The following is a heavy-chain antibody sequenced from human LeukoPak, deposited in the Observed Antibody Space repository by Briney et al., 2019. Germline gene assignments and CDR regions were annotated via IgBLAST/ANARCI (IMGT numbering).Heavy chain of an antibody. CDR3: AREGAVGASTYYFDS. CDR2: TSYDGRNK. D-gene: IGHD1-26*01. J-gene: IGHJ4*02. CDR1: GFTFSSYA. V-gene: IGHV3-30*04. Sequence: GGSLRLSCAVSGFTFSSYAMHWVRQAPGKGLEWVTVTSYDGRNKYYADSVRGRFTISRDRSKNTLYLQMDSLRPEDTALYYCAREGAVGASTYYFDSWGQGTLVTVSS.